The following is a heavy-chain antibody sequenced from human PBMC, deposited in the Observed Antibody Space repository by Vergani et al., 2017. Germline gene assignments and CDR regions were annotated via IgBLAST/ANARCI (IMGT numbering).Heavy chain of an antibody. J-gene: IGHJ4*02. D-gene: IGHD6-6*01. V-gene: IGHV3-30-3*01. Sequence: QVQLVESGGGVVQPGRSLRLSCAASGSTFSSYAMHWVRQAPGKGLEWVAVISYDGSNKYYADSVKGRFTISRDNSKNTLYLQMNSLRAEDTAVYYCARAWPGQLGDYFDYWGQGTLVTVSS. CDR1: GSTFSSYA. CDR2: ISYDGSNK. CDR3: ARAWPGQLGDYFDY.